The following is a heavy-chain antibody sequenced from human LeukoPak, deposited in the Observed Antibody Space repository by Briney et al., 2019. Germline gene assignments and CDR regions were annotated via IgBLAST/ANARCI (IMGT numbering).Heavy chain of an antibody. Sequence: ASVKVSCKASGYTFTSYGISWVRQAPGQGLEWMEWISAYNGNTNYAQKLQGRVTVTTDTSTSTAYMELRSLRSDDTAVYYCAVGPNYYGSGSSFDYWGQGTLVTVSS. D-gene: IGHD3-10*01. V-gene: IGHV1-18*01. J-gene: IGHJ4*02. CDR3: AVGPNYYGSGSSFDY. CDR2: ISAYNGNT. CDR1: GYTFTSYG.